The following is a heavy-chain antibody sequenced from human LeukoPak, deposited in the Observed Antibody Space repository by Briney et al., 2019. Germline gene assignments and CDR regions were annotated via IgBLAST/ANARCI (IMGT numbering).Heavy chain of an antibody. D-gene: IGHD5-24*01. J-gene: IGHJ4*02. CDR3: AKVYSIDAYNYPFDY. CDR2: ITGSGGST. CDR1: GFTFSSYA. Sequence: PGGSLRLSCAASGFTFSSYAMSWVRQAPGKGLDWVSSITGSGGSTYYADSVTGRFTISRDNSKNTLFLQMTSLRAEDTAVYHCAKVYSIDAYNYPFDYWGQGTLVTVSS. V-gene: IGHV3-23*01.